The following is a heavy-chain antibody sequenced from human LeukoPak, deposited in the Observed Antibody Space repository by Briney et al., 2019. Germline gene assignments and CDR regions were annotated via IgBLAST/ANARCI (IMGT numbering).Heavy chain of an antibody. CDR2: IYYSGST. CDR3: ARHYGP. Sequence: ASETLSLTCTVSGGSISTYYWTWIRQPPGKGLEWIGYIYYSGSTNYNPSLKSRVTISVDTSKNQFSLKLNSVTATDTAVYYCARHYGPWGQGTLVTVSS. V-gene: IGHV4-59*08. CDR1: GGSISTYY. J-gene: IGHJ4*02. D-gene: IGHD3-10*01.